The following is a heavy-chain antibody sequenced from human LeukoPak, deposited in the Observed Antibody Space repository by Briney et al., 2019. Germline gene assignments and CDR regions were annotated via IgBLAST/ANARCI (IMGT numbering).Heavy chain of an antibody. V-gene: IGHV6-1*01. D-gene: IGHD3-22*01. CDR3: AREYNYDSSGYCQFDY. CDR2: TYYRSKWYN. J-gene: IGHJ4*02. Sequence: SQTLSLTCAISGDSVSNNRATWNWIRQSPSRGLEWLGRTYYRSKWYNEYAVSVESRITINPDTSKNQFSLQLNSVTPEDTAVYHCAREYNYDSSGYCQFDYWGQGTLVTVSS. CDR1: GDSVSNNRAT.